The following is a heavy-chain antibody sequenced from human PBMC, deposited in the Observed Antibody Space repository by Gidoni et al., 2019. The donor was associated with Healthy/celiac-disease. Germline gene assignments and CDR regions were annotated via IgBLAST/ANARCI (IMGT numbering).Heavy chain of an antibody. Sequence: EVQLVESGGGLVKPGRSLRLSCTASGFTFGDYAMSWFRQAPGKGLEWVGFIRSKAYGGTTEYAASVKGRFTISRDDSKSIAYLQMNSLKTEDTAVYYCTRDMVRGERDFDYWGQGTLVTVSS. V-gene: IGHV3-49*05. CDR1: GFTFGDYA. CDR2: IRSKAYGGTT. D-gene: IGHD3-10*01. J-gene: IGHJ4*02. CDR3: TRDMVRGERDFDY.